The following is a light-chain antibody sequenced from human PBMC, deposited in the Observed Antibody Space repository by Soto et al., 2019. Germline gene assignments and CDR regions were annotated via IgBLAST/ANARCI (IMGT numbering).Light chain of an antibody. CDR2: HVT. J-gene: IGLJ1*01. CDR3: CSLTTSHTYV. Sequence: QSVLTQPASGSGSPGQSITISCTGTSSDIGQYDYVSWYQQHPGKAPKLMMYHVTYRPSGVSNRYSGSKSGNSASLTISGLQADDETDYYCCSLTTSHTYVFGSGTKVTVL. V-gene: IGLV2-14*03. CDR1: SSDIGQYDY.